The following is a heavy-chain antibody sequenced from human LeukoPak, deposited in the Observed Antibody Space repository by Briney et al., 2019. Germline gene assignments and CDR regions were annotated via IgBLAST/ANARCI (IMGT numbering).Heavy chain of an antibody. CDR2: IYYSGST. CDR3: ARGPYDYVWGTIDY. D-gene: IGHD3-16*01. Sequence: SETLSLTCTVSGGSISSSSYYWGWIRQPPGKGLEWIGSIYYSGSTYYNPSLKSRVTISVDTSNNQFSLKLSSVTAADTAVYYCARGPYDYVWGTIDYWGQGTLVTVSS. V-gene: IGHV4-39*07. J-gene: IGHJ4*02. CDR1: GGSISSSSYY.